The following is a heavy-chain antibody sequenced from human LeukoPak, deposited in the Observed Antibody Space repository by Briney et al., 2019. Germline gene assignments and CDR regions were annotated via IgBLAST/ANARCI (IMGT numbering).Heavy chain of an antibody. CDR1: GFTFSSYW. V-gene: IGHV3-7*01. D-gene: IGHD1-26*01. J-gene: IGHJ4*02. CDR3: ARDPVGAPYYDY. Sequence: GSLRLSCAASGFTFSSYWMNWVRQAPGKGLEWVANIKQDGSVENYVDSVKGRFTISRDNAKNSLYLQMNSLRAEDTAVYYCARDPVGAPYYDYWGQGTLVTVSS. CDR2: IKQDGSVE.